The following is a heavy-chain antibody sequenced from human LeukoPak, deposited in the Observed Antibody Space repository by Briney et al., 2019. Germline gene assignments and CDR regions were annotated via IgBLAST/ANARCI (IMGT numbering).Heavy chain of an antibody. Sequence: SVKVSCKASGGTFSSYATSWVRQAPGQGLEWMGRIIPILGIANYAQKFQGRVTITADKSTSTAYMELSSLRSEDTAVYYCARDPAPFDYWGQGTLVTVSS. J-gene: IGHJ4*02. CDR2: IIPILGIA. CDR3: ARDPAPFDY. D-gene: IGHD2-2*01. CDR1: GGTFSSYA. V-gene: IGHV1-69*04.